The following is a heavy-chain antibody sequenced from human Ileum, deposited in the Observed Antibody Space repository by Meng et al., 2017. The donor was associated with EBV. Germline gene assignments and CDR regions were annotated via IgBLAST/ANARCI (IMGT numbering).Heavy chain of an antibody. CDR1: GGSIISSSYY. Sequence: QLQLQDAGPGLVKPSETLSLSCTVSGGSIISSSYYWGWIRQPPGKGLEWIGSMYSSGTTNYNPSLTSRVTISLDTSKNQFSLKLSSVTAADTAVYYCARGSTPAAGAYWGQGTLVTVSS. CDR2: MYSSGTT. V-gene: IGHV4-39*07. J-gene: IGHJ4*02. CDR3: ARGSTPAAGAY. D-gene: IGHD6-13*01.